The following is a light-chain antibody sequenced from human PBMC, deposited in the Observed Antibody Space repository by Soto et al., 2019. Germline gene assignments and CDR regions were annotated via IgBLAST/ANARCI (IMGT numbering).Light chain of an antibody. CDR1: SSDVGNYQY. Sequence: QSVLTQPPSVSGSPGQSVTISCTGTSSDVGNYQYVSWYQQHPGKVPKLMIYDVSKRRSGIPDRFSGSKSGNTASLTISGLQAEDEADYYCCSYAGSYTYVFGTGTKLTVL. J-gene: IGLJ1*01. V-gene: IGLV2-11*01. CDR3: CSYAGSYTYV. CDR2: DVS.